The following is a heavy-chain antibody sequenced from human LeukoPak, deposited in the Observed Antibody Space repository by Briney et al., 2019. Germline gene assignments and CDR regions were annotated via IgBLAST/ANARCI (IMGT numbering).Heavy chain of an antibody. CDR3: VRDIGSYPPEK. Sequence: RPGGSLRLSCAASGFAVSSTYMSWVRQAPGRGLEWVSLMYSHGLTSYGDSVRGRFTISRDTSKNTLHLQMNSLRAEDTAIYYCVRDIGSYPPEKWGQGTLVTVSS. D-gene: IGHD3-10*01. V-gene: IGHV3-53*01. CDR1: GFAVSSTY. CDR2: MYSHGLT. J-gene: IGHJ4*02.